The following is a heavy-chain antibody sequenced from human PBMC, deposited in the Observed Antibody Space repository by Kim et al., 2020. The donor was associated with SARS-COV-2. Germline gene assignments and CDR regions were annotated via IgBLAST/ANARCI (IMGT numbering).Heavy chain of an antibody. D-gene: IGHD5-18*01. J-gene: IGHJ6*02. V-gene: IGHV1-46*01. CDR2: INPSGGST. CDR1: GYTFTSYY. Sequence: ASVKVSCKASGYTFTSYYMHWVRQAPGQGLEWMGIINPSGGSTSYAQKFQGRVTMTRDTSTSTVYMELSSLRSEDTAVYYCASGYSYGYPYYYYGMDVWGQGTTVTVSS. CDR3: ASGYSYGYPYYYYGMDV.